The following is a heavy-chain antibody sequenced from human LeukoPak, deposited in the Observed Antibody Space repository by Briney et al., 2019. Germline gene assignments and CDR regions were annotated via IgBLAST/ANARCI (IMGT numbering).Heavy chain of an antibody. CDR1: GGSFSGYY. CDR2: INHSGST. CDR3: ARTTEGYCSSASCFGFSYSYYMDV. J-gene: IGHJ6*03. D-gene: IGHD2-2*01. V-gene: IGHV4-34*01. Sequence: SETLSLTCAVYGGSFSGYYWSRIRQPPGKGLEWIGEINHSGSTNYNPSLKSRVTISVDTSKNQFSLKLSSVIAADTAVYYCARTTEGYCSSASCFGFSYSYYMDVWGKGTTVTISS.